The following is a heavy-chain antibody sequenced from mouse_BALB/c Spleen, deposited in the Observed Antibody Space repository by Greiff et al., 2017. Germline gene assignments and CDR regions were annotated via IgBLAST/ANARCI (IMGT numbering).Heavy chain of an antibody. CDR1: GFTFSSFG. Sequence: EVQLQESGGGLVQPGGSRKLSCAASGFTFSSFGMHWVRQAPEKGLEWVAYISSGSSTIYYADTVKGRFTISRDNPKNTLFLQMTSLRSEDTAMYYCARSEGYDGAWFAYWGQGTLVTVSA. J-gene: IGHJ3*01. D-gene: IGHD2-14*01. CDR2: ISSGSSTI. CDR3: ARSEGYDGAWFAY. V-gene: IGHV5-17*02.